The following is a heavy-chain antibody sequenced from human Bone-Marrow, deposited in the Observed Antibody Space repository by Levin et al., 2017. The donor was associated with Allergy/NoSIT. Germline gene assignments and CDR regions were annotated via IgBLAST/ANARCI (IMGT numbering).Heavy chain of an antibody. V-gene: IGHV3-23*01. CDR3: ALDYGGHSYALRPHYFDY. Sequence: GGSLRLSCTTSGFTFSAYAMTWVRQAPGKGLEWVSVITGVGNSRDYADPVKGRFTTSRDNSKNTGFLQMNSLRDEATGVYYCALDYGGHSYALRPHYFDYWGQGTLVTVSS. CDR2: ITGVGNSR. J-gene: IGHJ4*02. CDR1: GFTFSAYA. D-gene: IGHD4-23*01.